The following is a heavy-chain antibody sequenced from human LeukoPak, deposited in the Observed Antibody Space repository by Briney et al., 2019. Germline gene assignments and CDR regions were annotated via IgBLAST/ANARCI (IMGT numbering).Heavy chain of an antibody. CDR2: ISSSGSTI. J-gene: IGHJ4*02. D-gene: IGHD5-12*01. CDR3: AKLSSVATGYY. V-gene: IGHV3-48*03. Sequence: PGGSLRLSCAASGFTFSSYEMNWVRQAPGKGLEWVSYISSSGSTIYYADSVKGRFTISRDNAKNSLYLQMNSLRAEDTAVYYCAKLSSVATGYYWGQGTLVTVSS. CDR1: GFTFSSYE.